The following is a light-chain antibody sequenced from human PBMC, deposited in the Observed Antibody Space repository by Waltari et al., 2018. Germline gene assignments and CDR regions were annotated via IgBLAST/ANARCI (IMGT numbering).Light chain of an antibody. Sequence: QSALPQPASVSGSPGQSITISCTGTSSPVGSYPLVSRYQQHPGKAPKLIIYAVSKRPSGASARFSGSKSGNTASLTISGLQAEDEADYYCCSYAGSTTRWVFGGGTKLTVL. CDR3: CSYAGSTTRWV. J-gene: IGLJ3*02. CDR1: SSPVGSYPL. CDR2: AVS. V-gene: IGLV2-23*02.